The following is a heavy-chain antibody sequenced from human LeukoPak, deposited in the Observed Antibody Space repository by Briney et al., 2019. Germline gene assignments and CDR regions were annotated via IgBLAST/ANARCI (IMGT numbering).Heavy chain of an antibody. J-gene: IGHJ4*02. CDR3: AREVVRGAERNY. CDR2: IYYSGST. D-gene: IGHD3-10*01. Sequence: SETLSLTCTVSGGSISSSSYYWGWIRQPPGKGLEWIGSIYYSGSTYYNPSLKSRVTISVDTSKNQFSLKLSSVTAADTAVYYCAREVVRGAERNYWGQGTLATVSS. V-gene: IGHV4-39*07. CDR1: GGSISSSSYY.